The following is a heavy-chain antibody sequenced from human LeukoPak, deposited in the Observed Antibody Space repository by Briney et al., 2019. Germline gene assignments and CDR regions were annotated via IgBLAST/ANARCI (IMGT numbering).Heavy chain of an antibody. D-gene: IGHD6-19*01. CDR2: IYYSGST. Sequence: SETLSLTCTVSGGSISSSSYYWGWIRQPPGKGLEWIGGIYYSGSTYYNPSLKSRVTISVGTSKNQFSLKLSSVTAADTAVYYCARTSIAVAGTMDYWGQGTLVTVSS. CDR3: ARTSIAVAGTMDY. J-gene: IGHJ4*02. CDR1: GGSISSSSYY. V-gene: IGHV4-39*01.